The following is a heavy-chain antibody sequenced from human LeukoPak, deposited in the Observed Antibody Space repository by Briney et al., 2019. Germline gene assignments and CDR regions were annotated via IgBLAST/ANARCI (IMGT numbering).Heavy chain of an antibody. V-gene: IGHV3-66*01. J-gene: IGHJ5*02. CDR1: GFTVSSNS. CDR3: AREIAAAGTNWFDP. CDR2: IYSGGNT. D-gene: IGHD6-13*01. Sequence: GGSLRLFCTVSGFTVSSNSMSWVRQAPGKGLEWVSFIYSGGNTHYSDSVKGRFTISRDNAKNSLYLQMNSLRAEDTAVYYCAREIAAAGTNWFDPWGQGTLVTVSS.